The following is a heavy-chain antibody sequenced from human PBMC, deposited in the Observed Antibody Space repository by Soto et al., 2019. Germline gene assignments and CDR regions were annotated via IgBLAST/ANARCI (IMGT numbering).Heavy chain of an antibody. J-gene: IGHJ6*02. Sequence: SVKVSCKASGGTFSSYAISWVRQAPGQGLEWMGGIIPIFGTANYAQKFQGRVTITADESTSTAYMELSSLRSEDTAVYYCAREPNFSKYRFLTGPHPGRKDVWGQGTTVTVSS. CDR1: GGTFSSYA. CDR3: AREPNFSKYRFLTGPHPGRKDV. CDR2: IIPIFGTA. V-gene: IGHV1-69*13. D-gene: IGHD3-9*01.